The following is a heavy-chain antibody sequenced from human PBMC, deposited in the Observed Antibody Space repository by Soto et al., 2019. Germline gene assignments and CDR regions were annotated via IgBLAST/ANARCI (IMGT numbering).Heavy chain of an antibody. CDR2: IIPIFGTT. J-gene: IGHJ4*02. D-gene: IGHD6-6*01. CDR1: GGTFSNYG. V-gene: IGHV1-69*13. Sequence: SVKVSCKASGGTFSNYGISWVRQAPGQGLEWMGGIIPIFGTTNCAQKFQGRVTIIADESTSTAYMELSSLRSEDTAMYYCARNPRASSSYYFDYWGQGTLVTVSS. CDR3: ARNPRASSSYYFDY.